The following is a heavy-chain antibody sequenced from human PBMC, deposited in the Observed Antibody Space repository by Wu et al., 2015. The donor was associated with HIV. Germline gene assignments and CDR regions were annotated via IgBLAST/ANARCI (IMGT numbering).Heavy chain of an antibody. CDR3: ARDLSSGWVDHLYYFDY. Sequence: QVQLVQSGAEVKKPGASVKVSCKASGYRFTGHYMHWVRQAPGQGLEWMGRIIPIFGTANYAQKFQGRVTITADESTSTAYMELSSLRSEDTAVYYCARDLSSGWVDHLYYFDYVGPGNAGHRLL. CDR1: GYRFTGHY. CDR2: IIPIFGTA. D-gene: IGHD6-19*01. J-gene: IGHJ4*02. V-gene: IGHV1-69*18.